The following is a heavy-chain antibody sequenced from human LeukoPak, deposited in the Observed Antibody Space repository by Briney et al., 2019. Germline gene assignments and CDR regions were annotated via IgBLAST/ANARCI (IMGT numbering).Heavy chain of an antibody. CDR3: TTDVNYYDSSGYSYFDY. Sequence: GGSLRLSCAASGFTFSNAWMSWVRQAPGKGLEWVGRIKSKTDGGTTDYAAPVKGRFTILRDDSKNTLYLQMNSLKTEDTAVYYCTTDVNYYDSSGYSYFDYWGQGTLVTVSS. CDR2: IKSKTDGGTT. D-gene: IGHD3-22*01. V-gene: IGHV3-15*01. CDR1: GFTFSNAW. J-gene: IGHJ4*02.